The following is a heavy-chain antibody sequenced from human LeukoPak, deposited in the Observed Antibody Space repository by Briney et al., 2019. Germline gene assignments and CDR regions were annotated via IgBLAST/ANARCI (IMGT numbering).Heavy chain of an antibody. D-gene: IGHD1-26*01. J-gene: IGHJ3*02. CDR3: ARSSYSGSPIHS. Sequence: PGGSLRLSCAASGFTFSNYWMHCVRQAPGKGLVWVSCMNSDGSSTSYADSVKGRFTISRDDAKNTLYLQMNSLRVEDTAVHYCARSSYSGSPIHSWGEGAMVTVSS. CDR2: MNSDGSST. V-gene: IGHV3-74*01. CDR1: GFTFSNYW.